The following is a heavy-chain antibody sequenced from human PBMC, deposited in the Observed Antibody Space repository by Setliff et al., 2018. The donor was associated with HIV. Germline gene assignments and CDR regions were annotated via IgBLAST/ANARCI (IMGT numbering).Heavy chain of an antibody. CDR3: ALPYCSGGNCWSSASLPPAGWFDP. D-gene: IGHD2-15*01. Sequence: ASVKVSCKASGYTLTSYDINWVRQATGQGLEWMGWMNPESGNTGDAQKFQGGVTMTRNTSISTAYMELSSLRSEDTAVYYCALPYCSGGNCWSSASLPPAGWFDPWGQGTLVTVSS. J-gene: IGHJ5*02. CDR1: GYTLTSYD. V-gene: IGHV1-8*01. CDR2: MNPESGNT.